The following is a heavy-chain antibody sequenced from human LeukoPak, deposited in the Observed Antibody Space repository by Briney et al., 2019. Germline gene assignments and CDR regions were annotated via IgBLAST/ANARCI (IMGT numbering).Heavy chain of an antibody. D-gene: IGHD3-22*01. CDR3: ARRKYYSSGIDY. CDR1: GGSISSYY. CDR2: IYYSGST. J-gene: IGHJ4*02. Sequence: SETLSLTCTVSGGSISSYYWSWIRQPPGKGLEWIGYIYYSGSTNYNPSLKSRVTISVDTSKNQFSLKLSSVTAADTAVYYCARRKYYSSGIDYWGQGTLVTVSS. V-gene: IGHV4-59*08.